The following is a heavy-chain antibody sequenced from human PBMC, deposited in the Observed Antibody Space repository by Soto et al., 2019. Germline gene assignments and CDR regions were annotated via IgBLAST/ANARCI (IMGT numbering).Heavy chain of an antibody. CDR3: ARPLGWFDP. D-gene: IGHD7-27*01. J-gene: IGHJ5*02. Sequence: SETLSLTCAVYGGSFSGYYWSWICQPPGKGLEWIGEINHSGSTNYNPSLKSRVTISVDTSKNQFSPKLSSVTAADTAVYYCARPLGWFDPWGQGTLVTVSS. CDR2: INHSGST. V-gene: IGHV4-34*01. CDR1: GGSFSGYY.